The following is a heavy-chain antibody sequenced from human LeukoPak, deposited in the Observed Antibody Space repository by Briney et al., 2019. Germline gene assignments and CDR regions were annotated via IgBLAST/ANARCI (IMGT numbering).Heavy chain of an antibody. J-gene: IGHJ3*02. CDR2: IYGDGST. V-gene: IGHV3-66*01. CDR3: ARDVVGRRRGAFDI. CDR1: GFYVSTNY. D-gene: IGHD2-21*01. Sequence: PGGSLRLSCATSGFYVSTNYLTWGRQAPGKGLDWVSVIYGDGSTYYSDSVKGRFTISRDNAKNTLYLQMNSLRGEDTAVYYCARDVVGRRRGAFDIWGQGTMLTVSS.